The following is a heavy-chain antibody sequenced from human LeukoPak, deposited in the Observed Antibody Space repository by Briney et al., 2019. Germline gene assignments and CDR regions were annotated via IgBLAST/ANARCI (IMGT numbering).Heavy chain of an antibody. V-gene: IGHV1-69*06. CDR2: IIPIFGTA. CDR3: ATSSWGLRFKFDP. CDR1: GGTFSSYA. J-gene: IGHJ5*02. D-gene: IGHD3-3*01. Sequence: SVKVSCKASGGTFSSYAISWVRQAPGQGLEWMGGIIPIFGTANYAQKFQGRVTMTEDTSTDTAYMELSSLRSEDTAVYYCATSSWGLRFKFDPWGQGTLVTVSS.